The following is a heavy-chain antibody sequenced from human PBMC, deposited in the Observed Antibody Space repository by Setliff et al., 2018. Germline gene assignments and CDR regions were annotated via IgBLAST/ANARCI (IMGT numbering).Heavy chain of an antibody. CDR1: GGSFSGYY. CDR2: INHSGST. V-gene: IGHV4-34*01. Sequence: SETLSLTCAVYGGSFSGYYWSWIRQPPGKGLEWIGEINHSGSTNYNPSLKSRVTISVDTSKNQFSLKLSSVTAADTAVYCCARKKTVYWYYGMDVWGQGTTVTVSS. J-gene: IGHJ6*02. D-gene: IGHD2-15*01. CDR3: ARKKTVYWYYGMDV.